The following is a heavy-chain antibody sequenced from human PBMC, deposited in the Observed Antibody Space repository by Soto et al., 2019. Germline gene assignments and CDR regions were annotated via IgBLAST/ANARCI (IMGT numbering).Heavy chain of an antibody. V-gene: IGHV1-69*13. Sequence: RASVKVSCKASGGTFSSYAISWVRQAPGQGLEWMGGIIPIFGTANYAQKFQGRVTITADESTSTAYMELSSLRSEDTAVYYCARFVYDSSGYYVDYWGQATLVTVSS. CDR2: IIPIFGTA. J-gene: IGHJ4*02. CDR1: GGTFSSYA. CDR3: ARFVYDSSGYYVDY. D-gene: IGHD3-22*01.